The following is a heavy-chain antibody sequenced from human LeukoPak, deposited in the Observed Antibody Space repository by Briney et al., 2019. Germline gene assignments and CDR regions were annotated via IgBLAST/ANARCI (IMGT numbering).Heavy chain of an antibody. Sequence: SETLSLTCTVSGGSISSGSYYWSWIRQPAGKGLEWIGRIYTSGSTNYNPSLKSRVTISVDTSKNQFSLKLSSVTAADTAVYYCARDYDFWSGYHPDDYYYYYMDVWGKGTTVTVSS. CDR3: ARDYDFWSGYHPDDYYYYYMDV. CDR1: GGSISSGSYY. CDR2: IYTSGST. D-gene: IGHD3-3*01. J-gene: IGHJ6*03. V-gene: IGHV4-61*02.